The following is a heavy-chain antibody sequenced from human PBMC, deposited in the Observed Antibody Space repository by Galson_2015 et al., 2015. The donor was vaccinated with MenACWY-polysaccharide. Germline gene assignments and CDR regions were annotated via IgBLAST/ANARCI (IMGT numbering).Heavy chain of an antibody. Sequence: SLRLSCAASGFTFDNYAMHWVRQAPGKGLEWVSGISWNSGSIGYADSVKGRFTISRDNAKNSLYLQMNSLRAEDTALYYCAKGRYDGGWNYFDNWGQGTLVTVSS. CDR3: AKGRYDGGWNYFDN. V-gene: IGHV3-9*01. CDR2: ISWNSGSI. CDR1: GFTFDNYA. J-gene: IGHJ4*02. D-gene: IGHD6-19*01.